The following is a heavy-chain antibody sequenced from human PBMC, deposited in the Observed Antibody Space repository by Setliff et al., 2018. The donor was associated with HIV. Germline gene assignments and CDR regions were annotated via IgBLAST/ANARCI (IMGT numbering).Heavy chain of an antibody. V-gene: IGHV4-61*02. CDR3: ARGEFYCGTDCYWSSFDY. CDR2: IYTSGST. D-gene: IGHD2-21*02. J-gene: IGHJ4*02. Sequence: SGPTLVNPTQTLTLTCTFSGFSLSTDGVGVGWIRQPPGKGLEWIGYIYTSGSTNYNPSLRSRVTISVDTSKNHFSLRLSSVTAADTAVYYCARGEFYCGTDCYWSSFDYWGQGSLVTVSS. CDR1: GFSLSTDGVG.